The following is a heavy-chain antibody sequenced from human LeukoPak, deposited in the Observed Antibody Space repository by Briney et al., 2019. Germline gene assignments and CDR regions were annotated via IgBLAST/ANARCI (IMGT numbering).Heavy chain of an antibody. V-gene: IGHV4-31*11. CDR1: GGSFSGYY. CDR3: ARASASGYYYVSDY. J-gene: IGHJ4*02. Sequence: SETLSLTCAVYGGSFSGYYWSWIRQHPGKGLEWIGYIYYSGSTYYNPSLKSRVTISVDTSKNQFSLKLSSVTAADTAVYYCARASASGYYYVSDYWGQGTLVTVSS. D-gene: IGHD3-22*01. CDR2: IYYSGST.